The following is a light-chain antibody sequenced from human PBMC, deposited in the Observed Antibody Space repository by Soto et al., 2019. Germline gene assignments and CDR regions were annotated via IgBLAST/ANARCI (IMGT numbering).Light chain of an antibody. V-gene: IGLV2-14*01. CDR3: SSYTSSSTYV. J-gene: IGLJ1*01. Sequence: QSVLSQPGSVSGSPGQSITISCTGTSSDVGGYNYVSWYQQHPGKAPKLMIYDVSSRPSGVSDRFSGSKSGNTASLTISGLQAEDEADYYCSSYTSSSTYVFGTGTKVTVL. CDR2: DVS. CDR1: SSDVGGYNY.